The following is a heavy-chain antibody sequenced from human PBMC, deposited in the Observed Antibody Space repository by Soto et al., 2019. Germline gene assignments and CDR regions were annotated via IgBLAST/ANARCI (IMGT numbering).Heavy chain of an antibody. D-gene: IGHD1-26*01. CDR1: GGSITSYH. Sequence: PSETLSLTCTVSGGSITSYHWNWIRQPPGKGLEWIGYIYYSGSTDYNPSLKSRVTISVDTSKNQFSLKLSSVTAADTAVYYCASSMVGPPRFDRLGQGTLVTVSS. CDR2: IYYSGST. V-gene: IGHV4-59*08. J-gene: IGHJ4*02. CDR3: ASSMVGPPRFDR.